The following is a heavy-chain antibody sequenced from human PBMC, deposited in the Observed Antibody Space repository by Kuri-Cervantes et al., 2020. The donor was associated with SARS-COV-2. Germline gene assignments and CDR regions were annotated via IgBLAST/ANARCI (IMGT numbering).Heavy chain of an antibody. CDR2: INPNSGGT. J-gene: IGHJ6*02. CDR3: AREVYYYDSSGDYYDPDINTYYYYYGMDV. CDR1: GYTFIDYY. Sequence: ASVKVSCKASGYTFIDYYIHWVRQAPGQGLEWMGWINPNSGGTSYAQRFRGWVTMTRDTSSSTVYMDLTRLRSDDTAVYYCAREVYYYDSSGDYYDPDINTYYYYYGMDVWGQGTTVTVSS. V-gene: IGHV1-2*04. D-gene: IGHD3-22*01.